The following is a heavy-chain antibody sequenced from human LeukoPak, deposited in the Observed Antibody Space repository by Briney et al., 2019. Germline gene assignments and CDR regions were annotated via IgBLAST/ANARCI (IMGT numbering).Heavy chain of an antibody. J-gene: IGHJ4*02. Sequence: SETLSLTCAVSGVSITDNWWSWVRQPPGKGLEWIGEILHTGPTNFNPSLKSRVTISMDKSKNQLSLRLNSVTAADTAIYYCVRGGTYYLPYWGQGILVTVSS. CDR3: VRGGTYYLPY. D-gene: IGHD1-26*01. V-gene: IGHV4-4*02. CDR1: GVSITDNW. CDR2: ILHTGPT.